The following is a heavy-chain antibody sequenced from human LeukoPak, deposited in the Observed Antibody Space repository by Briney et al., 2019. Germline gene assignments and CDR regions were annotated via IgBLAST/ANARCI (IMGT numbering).Heavy chain of an antibody. CDR2: INPNSGNT. CDR3: ARSGHFRQATYFDY. Sequence: ASVKVSCKASGYTFTGYYMHWVRQAPGQGLEWMGWINPNSGNTNYAQNLQGRVTMTTDTPTSTAYMELRSLRSDGTAVYYCARSGHFRQATYFDYWGQGTLVTVSS. CDR1: GYTFTGYY. D-gene: IGHD1-26*01. V-gene: IGHV1-18*04. J-gene: IGHJ4*02.